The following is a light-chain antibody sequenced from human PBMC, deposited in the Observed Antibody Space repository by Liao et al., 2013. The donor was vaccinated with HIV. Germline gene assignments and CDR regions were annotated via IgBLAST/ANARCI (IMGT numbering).Light chain of an antibody. CDR1: KLGDKY. CDR3: QAWDSSTYV. V-gene: IGLV3-1*01. J-gene: IGLJ1*01. Sequence: SYELTQPPSVSVSPGQTASITCSGDKLGDKYASWYQQKPGQSPVLVIYQDTKRPSGIPGRFSGSNSGNTATLTISETQAMDEADYYCQAWDSSTYVFGTGTKVTVL. CDR2: QDT.